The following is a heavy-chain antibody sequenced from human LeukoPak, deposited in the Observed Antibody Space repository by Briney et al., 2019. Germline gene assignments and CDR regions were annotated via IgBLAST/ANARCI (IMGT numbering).Heavy chain of an antibody. CDR1: EFTFSTYS. CDR3: ARGPPHIVVVVAATPFDY. Sequence: GSLRLSCAASEFTFSTYSMNWVRQPPGKGLEWIGEINHSGSTNYNPSLKSRVTISVDTSKNQFSLKLSSVTAADTAVYYCARGPPHIVVVVAATPFDYWGQGTLVTVSS. CDR2: INHSGST. J-gene: IGHJ4*02. D-gene: IGHD2-15*01. V-gene: IGHV4-34*01.